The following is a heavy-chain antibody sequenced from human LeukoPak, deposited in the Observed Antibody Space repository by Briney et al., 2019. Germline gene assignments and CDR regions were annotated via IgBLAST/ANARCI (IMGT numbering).Heavy chain of an antibody. D-gene: IGHD6-13*01. CDR2: MNPNSGNT. Sequence: ASVKVSCKASGYTFTSYDINWVRQATGQGLEWMGWMNPNSGNTVYVQKFQGRVTMTRNTSISTAYMELSSMRSEDTAVYYCARVPQYSSSWYLDPWGQGTLVTVSS. J-gene: IGHJ5*02. V-gene: IGHV1-8*01. CDR3: ARVPQYSSSWYLDP. CDR1: GYTFTSYD.